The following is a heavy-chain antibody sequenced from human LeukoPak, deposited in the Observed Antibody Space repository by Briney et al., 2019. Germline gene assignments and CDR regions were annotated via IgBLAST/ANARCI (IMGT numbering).Heavy chain of an antibody. CDR2: IKQDGSEK. V-gene: IGHV3-7*01. CDR3: ARDEGDFWSGYYFDY. D-gene: IGHD3-3*01. CDR1: GFTFTNYW. Sequence: AGGSLRLSCAASGFTFTNYWMSWVRQAPGKGLEWVANIKQDGSEKYYVDSVKGRFTISRDNTKNSLYLQMNSLRAEDTAVYYCARDEGDFWSGYYFDYWGQGTLVTVSS. J-gene: IGHJ4*02.